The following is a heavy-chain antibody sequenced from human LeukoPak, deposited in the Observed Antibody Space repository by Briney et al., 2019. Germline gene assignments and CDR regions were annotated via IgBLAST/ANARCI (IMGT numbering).Heavy chain of an antibody. CDR3: AMSCGGDCYFGYNWFDP. CDR2: INPNSGGT. V-gene: IGHV1-2*02. Sequence: EASVKVSCKASGYTFTGYYMHWVRQAPGQGLEWMGWINPNSGGTNYAQKFQGRVTMTRDTSISTAYMELSRLRSDDTAVYYCAMSCGGDCYFGYNWFDPWGQGTLVTVSS. CDR1: GYTFTGYY. D-gene: IGHD2-21*01. J-gene: IGHJ5*02.